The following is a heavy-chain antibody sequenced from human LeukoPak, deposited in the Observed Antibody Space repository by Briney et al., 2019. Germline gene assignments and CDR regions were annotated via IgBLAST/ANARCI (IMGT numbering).Heavy chain of an antibody. Sequence: GASVKVSCKASGYTFTGYYMHWVRQAPGQGLEWMGWINPNSGGTNYAQKFQGRVTMTRDTSISTAYMELSRLRSDDTAVYYCARDRGEGIQLWSTFDYWGQGTLVTVSS. D-gene: IGHD5-18*01. CDR3: ARDRGEGIQLWSTFDY. V-gene: IGHV1-2*02. CDR2: INPNSGGT. J-gene: IGHJ4*02. CDR1: GYTFTGYY.